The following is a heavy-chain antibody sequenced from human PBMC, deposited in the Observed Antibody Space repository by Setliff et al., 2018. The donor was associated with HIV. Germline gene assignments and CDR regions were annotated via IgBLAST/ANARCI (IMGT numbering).Heavy chain of an antibody. CDR2: IYYTGST. Sequence: PSETLSLTCTVSGGSVSSSSYYWGWIRQPPGKGLEWIESIYYTGSTYYNPSLKSRVTMPVDTSKNQFSLRLSSVTAADTAVYYCARHSGAPYSSSSGLFDYWGQGTLVTVSS. V-gene: IGHV4-39*01. D-gene: IGHD6-6*01. J-gene: IGHJ4*02. CDR3: ARHSGAPYSSSSGLFDY. CDR1: GGSVSSSSYY.